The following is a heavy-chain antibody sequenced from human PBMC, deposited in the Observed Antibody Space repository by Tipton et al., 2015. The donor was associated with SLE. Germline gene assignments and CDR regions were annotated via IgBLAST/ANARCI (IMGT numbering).Heavy chain of an antibody. CDR1: GGSFSGYY. D-gene: IGHD4-23*01. CDR2: INHSGST. CDR3: ARGGGNANWYFDL. J-gene: IGHJ2*01. Sequence: TLSLTCAVYGGSFSGYYWSWIRQPPGKGLEWIGEINHSGSTNYNPSLKSRVTISVDTSKIQFSLKLSSVTAADTAVYYCARGGGNANWYFDLWGRGTLVTVSS. V-gene: IGHV4-34*01.